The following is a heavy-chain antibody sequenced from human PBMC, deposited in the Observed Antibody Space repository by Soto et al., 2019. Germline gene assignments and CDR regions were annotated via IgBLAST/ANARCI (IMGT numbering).Heavy chain of an antibody. Sequence: SETLSLTCTVSGGSISSYYWSWIRQPPGKGLEWIGYIYYSGSTNYNPSLKSRVTISVDTSKNQFSLKLSSVTAADTAVYYCVRLVATGLYYYYYYMDVWGKGTTVTVSS. D-gene: IGHD5-12*01. CDR3: VRLVATGLYYYYYYMDV. CDR1: GGSISSYY. V-gene: IGHV4-59*08. J-gene: IGHJ6*03. CDR2: IYYSGST.